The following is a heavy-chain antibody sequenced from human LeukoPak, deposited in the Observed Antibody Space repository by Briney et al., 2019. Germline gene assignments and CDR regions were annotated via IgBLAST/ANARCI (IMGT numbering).Heavy chain of an antibody. V-gene: IGHV3-11*04. D-gene: IGHD4-17*01. CDR3: ARDRTTVTIFDY. J-gene: IGHJ4*02. Sequence: GGSLTLSCAASGFTFSDYYMTWIRQAPGKGLEWVSSISSSGSTIYYADSVKGRFTISRDSAEHSLYLQMNSLRAEDTAVYYCARDRTTVTIFDYWGQGTLVTVSS. CDR1: GFTFSDYY. CDR2: ISSSGSTI.